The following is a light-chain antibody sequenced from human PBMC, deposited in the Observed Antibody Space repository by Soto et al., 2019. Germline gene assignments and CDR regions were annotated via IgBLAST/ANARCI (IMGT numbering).Light chain of an antibody. CDR3: QSYDISLSTWV. J-gene: IGLJ1*01. Sequence: QSVLTKPASVSGAPGRRITISCTGSSSNIGAGYDVHWYQQLPGTAPKLLIYGNNNRPSGVPDRFSGSKSGTSPSLAITGLQAEDEADYYCQSYDISLSTWVFGTGTKVTVL. V-gene: IGLV1-40*01. CDR2: GNN. CDR1: SSNIGAGYD.